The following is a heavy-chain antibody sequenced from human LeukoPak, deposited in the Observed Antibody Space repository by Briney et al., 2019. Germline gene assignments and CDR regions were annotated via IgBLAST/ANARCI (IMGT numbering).Heavy chain of an antibody. CDR3: ATETAVKNYYYYYGMDV. J-gene: IGHJ6*02. CDR2: FDPEDGET. V-gene: IGHV1-24*01. CDR1: GYTLTELS. D-gene: IGHD1-14*01. Sequence: GASVKVSCKVSGYTLTELSMHWVRQAPGKGLEWMGGFDPEDGETIYAQKSQGRVTMTEDTSTDTAYMELSSLRSEDTAVYYCATETAVKNYYYYYGMDVWGQGTTVTVSS.